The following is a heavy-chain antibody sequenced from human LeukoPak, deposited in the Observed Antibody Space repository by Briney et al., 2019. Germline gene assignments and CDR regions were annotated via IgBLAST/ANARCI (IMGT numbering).Heavy chain of an antibody. CDR1: GFTFSSYS. J-gene: IGHJ3*02. D-gene: IGHD5-12*01. Sequence: GGSLRLSCAASGFTFSSYSMNWVRQAPAKGLEWVSSISSSSSYIYYADSVKGRFTISRDNAKNSLYLQMNSLRAEDTAVYYCARGRSGYDRNDAFDIWSQGTMVTVSS. V-gene: IGHV3-21*01. CDR3: ARGRSGYDRNDAFDI. CDR2: ISSSSSYI.